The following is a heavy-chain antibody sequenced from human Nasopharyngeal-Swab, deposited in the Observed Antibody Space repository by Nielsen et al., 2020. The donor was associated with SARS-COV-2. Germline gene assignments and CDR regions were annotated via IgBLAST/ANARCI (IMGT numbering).Heavy chain of an antibody. CDR1: GFTFSSYD. D-gene: IGHD1-1*01. CDR3: ARASSSNDGAFDI. J-gene: IGHJ3*02. V-gene: IGHV3-13*04. Sequence: ESLKISCAASGFTFSSYDMHLVRQATGKGLEWVSAIGTAGDTYYPGSVKGRFTISRENAKNSLYLQMNSLRAGDTAVYYCARASSSNDGAFDIWGQGTMVTVSS. CDR2: IGTAGDT.